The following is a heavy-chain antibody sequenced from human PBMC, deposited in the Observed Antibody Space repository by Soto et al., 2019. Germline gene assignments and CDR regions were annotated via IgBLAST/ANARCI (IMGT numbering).Heavy chain of an antibody. V-gene: IGHV3-48*03. J-gene: IGHJ6*02. Sequence: GSLRLTCATSGFTFSSYEMNWVRQAPGKGLEWVSYISSSGSTIYYADSVKGRFTISRDNAKNSLYLQMDSLRAEDTAVYYCARDQEAGSFFPYYYGMDVWGQGTTVTVSS. CDR1: GFTFSSYE. CDR3: ARDQEAGSFFPYYYGMDV. D-gene: IGHD6-13*01. CDR2: ISSSGSTI.